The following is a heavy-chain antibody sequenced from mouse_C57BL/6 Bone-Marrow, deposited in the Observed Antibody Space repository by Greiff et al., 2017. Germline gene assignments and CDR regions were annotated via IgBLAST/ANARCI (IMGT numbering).Heavy chain of an antibody. V-gene: IGHV1-15*01. J-gene: IGHJ1*03. Sequence: QVQLQQSGAELVRPGASVTLSCKASGYTFTDYEMHWVKQTPVHGLEWIGAIDPETGGTAYNQKFKGKAILTADKSSSTAYMELRSLTSEDSAVYYCTRNGRSTMIRTRWYFDVWGTGTTVTVSS. CDR1: GYTFTDYE. CDR2: IDPETGGT. D-gene: IGHD2-4*01. CDR3: TRNGRSTMIRTRWYFDV.